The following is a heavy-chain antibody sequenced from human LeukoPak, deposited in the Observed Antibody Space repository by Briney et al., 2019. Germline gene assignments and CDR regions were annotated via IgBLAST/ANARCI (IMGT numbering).Heavy chain of an antibody. J-gene: IGHJ5*02. V-gene: IGHV3-30-3*01. CDR1: GFTFSSYT. Sequence: PGRSLRLSCAASGFTFSSYTMHWVRQAPGKGLEWVAVISYDGSNNYYTDSVKGRFTISRDKSKNTLYLQMNSLRAEDTAVYHCARDGCGTSCYSAQFWARNWFDPWGPGTLVTVSS. D-gene: IGHD2-2*02. CDR2: ISYDGSNN. CDR3: ARDGCGTSCYSAQFWARNWFDP.